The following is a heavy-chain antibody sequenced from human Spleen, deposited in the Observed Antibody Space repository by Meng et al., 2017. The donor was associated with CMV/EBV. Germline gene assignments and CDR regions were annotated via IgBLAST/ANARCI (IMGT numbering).Heavy chain of an antibody. CDR2: IKQDGSEK. V-gene: IGHV3-7*03. CDR3: ARYRTKSARILVVMDY. J-gene: IGHJ4*02. CDR1: GFTFSTYW. D-gene: IGHD3-22*01. Sequence: LSLTCAASGFTFSTYWMSWVRQAPGKGLEWVANIKQDGSEKYYVGSVKGRFTISRDNAKNSLYLQMNSLRQEDTALYYCARYRTKSARILVVMDYWGQGTLVTVSS.